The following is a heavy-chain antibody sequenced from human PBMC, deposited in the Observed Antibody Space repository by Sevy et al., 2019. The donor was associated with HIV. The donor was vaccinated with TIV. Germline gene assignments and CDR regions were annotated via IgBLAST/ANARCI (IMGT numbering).Heavy chain of an antibody. D-gene: IGHD3-3*01. J-gene: IGHJ6*02. CDR3: AREGVDFWSGPVDFDYGMDV. CDR1: GFSLNSYW. V-gene: IGHV3-7*01. Sequence: GGSLRLSCAASGFSLNSYWMSWVRQAPGKGLEWVANIKQDGSVRYYVDSVKGRFTISRDNARNLLYLQMDSLRADDTGVYYCAREGVDFWSGPVDFDYGMDVWGQGTTVTVSS. CDR2: IKQDGSVR.